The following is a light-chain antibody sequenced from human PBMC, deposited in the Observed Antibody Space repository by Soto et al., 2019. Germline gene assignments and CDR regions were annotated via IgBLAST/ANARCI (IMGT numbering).Light chain of an antibody. CDR1: QSVSSY. Sequence: EIVMTQSPATLSLSPGERATLSCRASQSVSSYLAWYQQKPGQAPRLLIYGAFNRVTGIPVRFSGSGSGTDFTLTISRLEPEDFAVYYCQQYGSSGTFGQGTKVDIK. CDR2: GAF. J-gene: IGKJ1*01. CDR3: QQYGSSGT. V-gene: IGKV3-20*01.